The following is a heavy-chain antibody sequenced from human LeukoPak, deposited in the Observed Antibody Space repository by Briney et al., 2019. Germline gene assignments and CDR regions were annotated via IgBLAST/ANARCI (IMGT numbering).Heavy chain of an antibody. D-gene: IGHD1-26*01. CDR2: ISSSSYI. V-gene: IGHV3-21*01. J-gene: IGHJ4*02. Sequence: GGSLILSCAASGFTFSSYSMNWVRQAPGKGLEWVSSISSSSYIYYADSVKGRFTISRDNAKNSLYLQMNSLRAEDTAVYYCARDSLIPGATGGEDYWGQGTLVTVSS. CDR1: GFTFSSYS. CDR3: ARDSLIPGATGGEDY.